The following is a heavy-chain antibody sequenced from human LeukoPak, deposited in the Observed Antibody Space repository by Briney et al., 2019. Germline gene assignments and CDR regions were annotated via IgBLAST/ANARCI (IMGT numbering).Heavy chain of an antibody. V-gene: IGHV4-59*04. CDR3: ASHSAEYDILTGYHSYNSFDP. D-gene: IGHD3-9*01. CDR1: GGSISSYY. J-gene: IGHJ5*02. CDR2: IYYSGSP. Sequence: SETLSLTCTVSGGSISSYYWSWIRQPPGKGLEWIGYIYYSGSPYYDPSLKSRVTISVDTSKNQFSLKLSSVTAADTAVYYCASHSAEYDILTGYHSYNSFDPWGQGILVTVSS.